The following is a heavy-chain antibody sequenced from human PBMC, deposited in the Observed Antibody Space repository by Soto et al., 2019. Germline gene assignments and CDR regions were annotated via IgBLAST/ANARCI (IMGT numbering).Heavy chain of an antibody. CDR1: DYTFTSYG. Sequence: QVQLVQSGAEVKKPGASVKVSCKASDYTFTSYGISWVRQAPGQGLEWMGWISAYNGNTNYAQKLQGRVTMTTDTSTSTAYMELRSLRSDDTAVYYCARDRDYDFWSGYSILNWFDPWGQGTLVTVSS. CDR2: ISAYNGNT. V-gene: IGHV1-18*04. CDR3: ARDRDYDFWSGYSILNWFDP. J-gene: IGHJ5*02. D-gene: IGHD3-3*01.